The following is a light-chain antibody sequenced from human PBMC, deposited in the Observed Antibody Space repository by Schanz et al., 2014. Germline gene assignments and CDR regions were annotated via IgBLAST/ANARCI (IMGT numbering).Light chain of an antibody. CDR2: GAS. V-gene: IGKV3-20*01. CDR3: QQYGSSLWT. CDR1: QSVSRT. J-gene: IGKJ1*01. Sequence: EIVMTQSPATLSVSPGESATLSCRASQSVSRTLAWYQQKPGQAPRLLIYGASSRATGIPDRFSGSGSGTDFTLTISRLEPEDFAVYYCQQYGSSLWTFGQGTKVEIK.